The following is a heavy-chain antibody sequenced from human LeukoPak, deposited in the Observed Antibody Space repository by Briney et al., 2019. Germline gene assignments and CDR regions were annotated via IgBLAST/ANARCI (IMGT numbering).Heavy chain of an antibody. CDR2: IYSGGST. CDR3: ASYYYGSGSVTDY. Sequence: GGSLRLSCAASGFTVSSNYMSWVRQAPGKGLEWVSVIYSGGSTYYADSVKGRFTISRDNSKNTLYLQMNSLRAEDTAVYYCASYYYGSGSVTDYWGQGTLVTVSS. D-gene: IGHD3-10*01. CDR1: GFTVSSNY. V-gene: IGHV3-66*01. J-gene: IGHJ4*02.